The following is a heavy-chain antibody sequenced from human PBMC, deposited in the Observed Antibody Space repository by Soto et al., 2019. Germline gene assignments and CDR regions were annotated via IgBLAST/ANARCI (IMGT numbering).Heavy chain of an antibody. CDR1: GFSFSNYA. CDR2: ISYDGDNE. Sequence: QVQLVESGGGVVQPGRSLRLSCAASGFSFSNYAMHWVRQAPGKGLEWLAIISYDGDNEYYADSVRGRFTISRDNSKNTLYLPTHNLRHEDTAVYYCAKDGGPVYCPSPGCSAKPFHYWGQGTLVTVSS. V-gene: IGHV3-30*18. CDR3: AKDGGPVYCPSPGCSAKPFHY. D-gene: IGHD2-2*01. J-gene: IGHJ4*02.